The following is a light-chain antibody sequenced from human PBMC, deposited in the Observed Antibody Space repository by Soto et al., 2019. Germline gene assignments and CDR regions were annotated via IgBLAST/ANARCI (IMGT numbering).Light chain of an antibody. Sequence: QPVLTQSPSASASLGASVKLTCTLSSGHSSYAIAWHQQQPEKGPRYLMNLNIDGSHSKGDGIPDRFSGSSSGAERYLTISSLQSEDEADYCCQTWVTGIVVFGGGTKLTVL. V-gene: IGLV4-69*01. CDR1: SGHSSYA. CDR3: QTWVTGIVV. CDR2: LNIDGSH. J-gene: IGLJ2*01.